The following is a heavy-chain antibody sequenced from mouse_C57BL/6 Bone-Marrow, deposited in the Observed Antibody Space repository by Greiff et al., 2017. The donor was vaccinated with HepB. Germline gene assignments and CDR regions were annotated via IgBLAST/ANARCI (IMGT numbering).Heavy chain of an antibody. J-gene: IGHJ2*01. V-gene: IGHV7-1*01. CDR3: ARDYYGDY. Sequence: EVQRVESGGGLVQSGRSLRLSCATSGFTFSDFYMEWVRQAPGKGLEWIAASRNKANDYTTEYSASVKGRFIVSRDTSQSILYLQMNALRAEDTAIYYCARDYYGDYWGQGTTLTVSS. D-gene: IGHD2-1*01. CDR1: GFTFSDFY. CDR2: SRNKANDYTT.